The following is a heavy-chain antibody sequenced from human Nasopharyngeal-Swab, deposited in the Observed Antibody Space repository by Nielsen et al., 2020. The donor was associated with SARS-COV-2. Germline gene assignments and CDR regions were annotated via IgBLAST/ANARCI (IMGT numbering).Heavy chain of an antibody. CDR3: ARENYNSSGYYLADY. V-gene: IGHV4-34*01. CDR1: GGSFSGYC. J-gene: IGHJ4*02. D-gene: IGHD3-22*01. Sequence: SETLSLTCAVYGGSFSGYCWNWIRQPPGKGLEWIGEINHSGSTNYNPSLRSRVTISVDTSKNQFSLKLSSVTAADTAVYYCARENYNSSGYYLADYWGQGTLVTVSS. CDR2: INHSGST.